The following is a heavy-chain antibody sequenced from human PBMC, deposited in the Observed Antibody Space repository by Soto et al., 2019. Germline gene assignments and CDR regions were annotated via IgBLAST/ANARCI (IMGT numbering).Heavy chain of an antibody. CDR1: GFTFSTYS. D-gene: IGHD2-2*02. V-gene: IGHV3-21*01. CDR3: AREYTAWPLAYGLDV. Sequence: AGSLSLSCVGSGFTFSTYSINWVRQAPGKGLEWVSSISSRSDIYYADSVKGRFTISRDNAKNSVSLQMNSLRVEDTAVYYCAREYTAWPLAYGLDVWGQGTTVTVSS. CDR2: ISSRSDI. J-gene: IGHJ6*02.